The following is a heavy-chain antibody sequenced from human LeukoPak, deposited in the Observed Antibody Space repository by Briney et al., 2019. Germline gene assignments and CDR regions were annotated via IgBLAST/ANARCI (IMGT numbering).Heavy chain of an antibody. V-gene: IGHV3-21*01. D-gene: IGHD6-19*01. CDR3: VGQWLVRGTFDY. Sequence: GGSLRLSCAASGFTFSSYSMNWVRQAPGKGLEWVSSISSSSSYIYYADSVKGRFTISRDNAKNSLYLQMNSLRAEDTAVYYCVGQWLVRGTFDYWGQGTLVTVSP. CDR2: ISSSSSYI. CDR1: GFTFSSYS. J-gene: IGHJ4*02.